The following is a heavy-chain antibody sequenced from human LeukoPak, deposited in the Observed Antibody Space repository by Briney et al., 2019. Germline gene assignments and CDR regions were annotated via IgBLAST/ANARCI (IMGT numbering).Heavy chain of an antibody. V-gene: IGHV1-2*02. CDR2: INPNTGGT. CDR1: GYTFTSYA. D-gene: IGHD6-25*01. Sequence: ASVKVSCKASGYTFTSYAMNWVRQAPGQGLEWVGWINPNTGGTNYAQKFQGRVTLTRDTSISTAYMELSGLRSDDTAVYYCARVAIGAAENAFDIWGQGTMVTVSS. J-gene: IGHJ3*02. CDR3: ARVAIGAAENAFDI.